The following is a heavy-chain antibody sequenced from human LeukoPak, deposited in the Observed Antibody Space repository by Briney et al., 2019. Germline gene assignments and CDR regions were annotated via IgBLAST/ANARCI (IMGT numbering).Heavy chain of an antibody. J-gene: IGHJ6*02. Sequence: SQTLSLTCAVSGGSISSGGYSWSWIRQPPGKGLEWIGYIYHSGSTYYNPSLKSRVTISIDKSKNQFSLNLSSVTAADTAVYYCASSGYRYGMDVWGQGTTVTVSS. CDR3: ASSGYRYGMDV. CDR1: GGSISSGGYS. D-gene: IGHD3-22*01. V-gene: IGHV4-30-2*01. CDR2: IYHSGST.